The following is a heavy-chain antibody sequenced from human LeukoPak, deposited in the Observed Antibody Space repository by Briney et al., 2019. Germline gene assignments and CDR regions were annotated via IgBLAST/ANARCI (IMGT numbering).Heavy chain of an antibody. J-gene: IGHJ4*02. CDR3: AAPGASGFVGNFWSGPLDF. V-gene: IGHV1-46*01. Sequence: GASVKVSCRASGYTLTSHYMHWVRQAPGQGLEWMGVINPSVGSTSYPQKFQGRVTMSRDTSTSTVYMELSSLKSEDTAVYYCAAPGASGFVGNFWSGPLDFWGRGALVTVSS. D-gene: IGHD3-3*01. CDR1: GYTLTSHY. CDR2: INPSVGST.